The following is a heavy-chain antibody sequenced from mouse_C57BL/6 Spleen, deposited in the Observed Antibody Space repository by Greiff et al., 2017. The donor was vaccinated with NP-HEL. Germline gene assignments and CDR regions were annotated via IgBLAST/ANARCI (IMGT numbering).Heavy chain of an antibody. CDR1: GFTFSSYA. V-gene: IGHV5-4*01. D-gene: IGHD1-1*01. Sequence: EVHLVESGGGLVKPGGSLKLSCAASGFTFSSYAMSWVRQTPEKRLEWVATISDGGSYTYYPDNVKGRFTISRDNAKNNLYLQMSHLKSEDTAMYYCASSYYGSSYSYFDYWGQGTTLTVSS. J-gene: IGHJ2*01. CDR2: ISDGGSYT. CDR3: ASSYYGSSYSYFDY.